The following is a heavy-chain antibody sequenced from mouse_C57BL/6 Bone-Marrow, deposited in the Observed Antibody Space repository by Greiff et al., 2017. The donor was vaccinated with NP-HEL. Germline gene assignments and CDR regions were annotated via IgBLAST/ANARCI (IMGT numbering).Heavy chain of an antibody. D-gene: IGHD2-1*01. CDR2: IYPSDSET. J-gene: IGHJ2*01. CDR1: GYTFTSYW. Sequence: VQLQQPGAELVRPGSSVKLSCKASGYTFTSYWMDWVKQRPGQGLEWIGNIYPSDSETHYNQKFKDKATLTVDKSSSTAYMQLSSLTSEDSAVYYCARSRGIYYGNFFDYWGQGTTLTVSS. V-gene: IGHV1-61*01. CDR3: ARSRGIYYGNFFDY.